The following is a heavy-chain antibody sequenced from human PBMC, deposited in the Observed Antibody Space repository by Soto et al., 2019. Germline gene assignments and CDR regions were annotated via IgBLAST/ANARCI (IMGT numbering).Heavy chain of an antibody. CDR1: GYTFTSYG. CDR2: ISAYNGNT. CDR3: ARMEYYIVVVPDAMPDY. V-gene: IGHV1-18*01. Sequence: ASVKVSCKASGYTFTSYGISWVRQAPGQGLEWMGWISAYNGNTNYAQKLQGRVTMTTDTSTSTAYMELRSLRSDDTAVYYCARMEYYIVVVPDAMPDYWGQGTLVTVSS. D-gene: IGHD2-2*01. J-gene: IGHJ4*02.